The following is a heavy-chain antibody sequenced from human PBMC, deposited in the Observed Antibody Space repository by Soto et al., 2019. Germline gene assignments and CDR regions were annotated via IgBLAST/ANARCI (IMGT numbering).Heavy chain of an antibody. J-gene: IGHJ6*02. CDR2: INHSGST. D-gene: IGHD2-2*01. CDR3: ARLGGYCSSTSCYGYYAMDV. V-gene: IGHV4-34*01. Sequence: PSETLSLTCAVYGGSFSGYYWSWIRQPPGKGLEWIGEINHSGSTNYNPSLESRVAISVDTSKNQFSLKVTSVTAADTAIYYCARLGGYCSSTSCYGYYAMDVWGQGTTVTVSS. CDR1: GGSFSGYY.